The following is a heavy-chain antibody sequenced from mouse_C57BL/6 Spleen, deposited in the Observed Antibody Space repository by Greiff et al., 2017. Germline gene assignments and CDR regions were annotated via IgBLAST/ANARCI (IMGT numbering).Heavy chain of an antibody. V-gene: IGHV1-52*01. J-gene: IGHJ4*01. CDR3: ARDLKGYAMDY. Sequence: QVQLQQPGAELVRPGSSVKLSCKASGYTFTSYWMHWVKQRPIQGLEWIGNIDPSDSETHYNQKFKDKATLTVDKSSSTAYMQLSSLTSEDSAVYYCARDLKGYAMDYWGQGTSVTVSS. CDR2: IDPSDSET. CDR1: GYTFTSYW.